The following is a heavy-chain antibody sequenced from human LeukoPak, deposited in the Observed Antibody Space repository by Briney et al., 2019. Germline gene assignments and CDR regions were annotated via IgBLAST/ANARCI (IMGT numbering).Heavy chain of an antibody. Sequence: SETLSLTCTVSGGSIRGYYWRWIRQPPGKGLEWIGYIYYSGSTNYNPSLKSRVTISVDTSKNQFSLKLSAVTAADTAVYYCARHEFDSGSLPYFDYWGQGILVTVSS. CDR1: GGSIRGYY. CDR2: IYYSGST. V-gene: IGHV4-59*08. J-gene: IGHJ4*02. D-gene: IGHD3-10*01. CDR3: ARHEFDSGSLPYFDY.